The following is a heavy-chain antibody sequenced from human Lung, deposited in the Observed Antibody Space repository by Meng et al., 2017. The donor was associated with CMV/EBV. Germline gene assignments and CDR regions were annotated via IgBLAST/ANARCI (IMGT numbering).Heavy chain of an antibody. CDR1: GFGFRNYG. V-gene: IGHV3-30*02. J-gene: IGHJ6*03. D-gene: IGHD1-1*01. CDR3: ANAWNYDMVA. Sequence: GGSXRLSCAASGFGFRNYGMHWVRQAPGKGLEWVASVQPDGVTKEYGNSVKGRFTISRDNSKNTLSLQMNGLRSDYTAVYFCANAWNYDMVARGRGTTVTVSS. CDR2: VQPDGVTK.